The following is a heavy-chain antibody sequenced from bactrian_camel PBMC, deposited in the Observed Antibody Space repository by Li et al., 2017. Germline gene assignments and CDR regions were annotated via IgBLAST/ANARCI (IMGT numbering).Heavy chain of an antibody. CDR3: AADGLSGSGVVGVPYYTY. CDR1: GFTYTTYR. V-gene: IGHV3S53*01. Sequence: HVQLVESGGGSVQAGGSLRLSCAISGFTYTTYRMGWFRQYSGSQYEGVAAIDSDGQTSYADSVRARFSISRDNAKNVLYFQMNNLKPEDTAMYYCAADGLSGSGVVGVPYYTYSGQGTQVTVS. D-gene: IGHD2*01. J-gene: IGHJ4*01. CDR2: IDSDGQT.